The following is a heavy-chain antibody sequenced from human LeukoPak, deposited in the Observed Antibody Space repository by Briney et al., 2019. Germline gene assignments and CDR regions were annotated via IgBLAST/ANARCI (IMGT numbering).Heavy chain of an antibody. CDR2: ISGSADWT. Sequence: PGGSLRLSCAASGFTFRSKAMSWVRQAPGKGLEWVSGISGSADWTDYGESVKGRFTISRDNSKNTLHLQMNSLRAEDTAVYFCAKDSDYSSSWYGPIDTFDIWGQGTMVTVSS. V-gene: IGHV3-23*01. CDR1: GFTFRSKA. D-gene: IGHD6-13*01. J-gene: IGHJ3*02. CDR3: AKDSDYSSSWYGPIDTFDI.